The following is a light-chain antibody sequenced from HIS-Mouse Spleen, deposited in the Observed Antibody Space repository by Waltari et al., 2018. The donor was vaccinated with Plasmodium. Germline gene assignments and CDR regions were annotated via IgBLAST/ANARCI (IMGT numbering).Light chain of an antibody. V-gene: IGLV2-8*01. CDR3: SSYAGSNNLV. CDR2: EVS. Sequence: QSALTQPPSASGSPGQSVTISCTGTSSDVGGYNYVPWYQQHPVKAPKLMIYEVSKRPSGVPDRFSGSKSGNTASLTVSGLQAEDEADYYCSSYAGSNNLVFGGGTKLTVL. CDR1: SSDVGGYNY. J-gene: IGLJ2*01.